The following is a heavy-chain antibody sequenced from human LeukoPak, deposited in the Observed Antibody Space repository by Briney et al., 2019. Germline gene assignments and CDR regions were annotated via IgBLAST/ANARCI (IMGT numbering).Heavy chain of an antibody. CDR2: IWYDGSNK. CDR3: ARDYGDYASHFDY. D-gene: IGHD4-17*01. Sequence: PGRSLRLSCAASGFTFSSYGMHWARQAPGKGLEWVAVIWYDGSNKYYADSVKGRFTISRDNSKNTLYLQMNSLRAEDTAVYYCARDYGDYASHFDYWGQGTLVTVSS. CDR1: GFTFSSYG. V-gene: IGHV3-33*01. J-gene: IGHJ4*02.